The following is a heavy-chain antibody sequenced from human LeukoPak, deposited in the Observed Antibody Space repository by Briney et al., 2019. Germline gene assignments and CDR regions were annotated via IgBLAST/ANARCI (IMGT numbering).Heavy chain of an antibody. CDR3: ARGGLRLFQAPRGDYFDY. CDR1: GGSLSGYY. CDR2: INYSGRT. D-gene: IGHD3-16*01. J-gene: IGHJ4*02. Sequence: SETLSLTCGVYGGSLSGYYWSWIRQPPGKGLEWIAEINYSGRTTYNPSLKSRVTISIDTSKNQFSLNLRSVTAADTAMYYCARGGLRLFQAPRGDYFDYWGQGTLVTVSS. V-gene: IGHV4-34*01.